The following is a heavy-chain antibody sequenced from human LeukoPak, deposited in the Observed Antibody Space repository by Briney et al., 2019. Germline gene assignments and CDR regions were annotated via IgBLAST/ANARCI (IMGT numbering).Heavy chain of an antibody. D-gene: IGHD6-13*01. CDR2: VFYSGST. CDR1: GGSISNYY. J-gene: IGHJ3*02. CDR3: ARSSRSFGDAFDI. V-gene: IGHV4-59*01. Sequence: PSETLSLTCTVSGGSISNYYWSWIRQPPGKGLEWIGYVFYSGSTNYNPSLRSRVTISVDTSKNQFSLKLSSVTAADTAVYYCARSSRSFGDAFDIWGQGTMVTVSS.